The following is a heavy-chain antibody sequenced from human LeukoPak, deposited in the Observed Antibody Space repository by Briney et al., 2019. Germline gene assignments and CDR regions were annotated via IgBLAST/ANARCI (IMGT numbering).Heavy chain of an antibody. CDR1: GGTFSSYA. J-gene: IGHJ4*02. V-gene: IGHV1-69*05. D-gene: IGHD2/OR15-2a*01. CDR3: ARVRGTLGFDY. CDR2: IIPIFGTA. Sequence: XVKVSCKASGGTFSSYAISWVRQAPGQGLEGMGRIIPIFGTANYAQKFEGRVTITTDESTSTAYMELSSLRSEDTAVYYCARVRGTLGFDYWGQGTLVTVSS.